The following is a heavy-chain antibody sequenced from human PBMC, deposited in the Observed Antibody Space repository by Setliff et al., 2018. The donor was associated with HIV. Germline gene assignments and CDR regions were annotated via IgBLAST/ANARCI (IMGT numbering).Heavy chain of an antibody. CDR1: GGSISSGSYY. Sequence: SETLSLTCTVSGGSISSGSYYWSWIRQPAGKGLEWIGHIYTSGCTNYNPSLKSRVTISVHTSKNQFSLKLSSVTAADTAVYYCARSRESSGYYRDYYYYLDVWGKGTTVTVSS. CDR2: IYTSGCT. D-gene: IGHD6-19*01. V-gene: IGHV4-61*09. CDR3: ARSRESSGYYRDYYYYLDV. J-gene: IGHJ6*03.